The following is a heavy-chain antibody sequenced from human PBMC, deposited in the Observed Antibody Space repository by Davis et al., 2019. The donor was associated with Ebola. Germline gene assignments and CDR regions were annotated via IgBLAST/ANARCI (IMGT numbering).Heavy chain of an antibody. CDR2: ISSGSSFI. V-gene: IGHV3-21*01. D-gene: IGHD6-13*01. J-gene: IGHJ5*02. CDR3: ARGVSHSSSWPNWFDP. CDR1: GFTFSSYN. Sequence: GESLKISCAASGFTFSSYNMNWVRQAPGKGLEWVSSISSGSSFIHYADSVEGRFTISRDNAKNSLFLHMDSLRAEDTAVYYCARGVSHSSSWPNWFDPWGQGTLVTVSS.